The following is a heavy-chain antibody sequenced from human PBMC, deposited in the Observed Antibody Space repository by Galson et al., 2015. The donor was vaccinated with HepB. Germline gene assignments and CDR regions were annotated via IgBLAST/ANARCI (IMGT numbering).Heavy chain of an antibody. D-gene: IGHD1-26*01. J-gene: IGHJ6*02. CDR2: ISGNNGDT. CDR1: GYTFTSYD. Sequence: SVKVSCMASGYTFTSYDVSWVRQAPGQGLEWMGWISGNNGDTNYAQKLRGRVTVTTDTSTSTAYMELRSLRSDDTAVYYCARGGGSSARGMDVWGQGTTVTVSS. V-gene: IGHV1-18*04. CDR3: ARGGGSSARGMDV.